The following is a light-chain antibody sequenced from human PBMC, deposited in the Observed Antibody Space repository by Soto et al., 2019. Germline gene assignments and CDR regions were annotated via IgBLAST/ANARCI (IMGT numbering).Light chain of an antibody. J-gene: IGKJ3*01. V-gene: IGKV1-33*01. CDR1: QDINNY. CDR3: QQYDNLPGT. CDR2: DAS. Sequence: DIQMTQSPSYLSASVGDRVTITCQASQDINNYLNWYQQKPGKAPKLLIYDASNLETGVPSRFSGRGSGTDFTFTITSLQPEDIATYYCQQYDNLPGTFGPGTKVDIK.